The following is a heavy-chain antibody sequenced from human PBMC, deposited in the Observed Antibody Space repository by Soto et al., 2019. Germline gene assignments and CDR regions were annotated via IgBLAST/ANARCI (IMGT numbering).Heavy chain of an antibody. V-gene: IGHV5-51*01. J-gene: IGHJ4*02. D-gene: IGHD3-22*01. Sequence: EVQLVQSGAEVKQPGESLKISCEGSGYSFTNFWIGWVRQMPGKGLEWMGIIYPADSDTRYSPSFQGQVTISADKSISTAYLQWSSLKASDTALYYCAIPHYYDSSDESIDYWGQGTLVTVSA. CDR2: IYPADSDT. CDR3: AIPHYYDSSDESIDY. CDR1: GYSFTNFW.